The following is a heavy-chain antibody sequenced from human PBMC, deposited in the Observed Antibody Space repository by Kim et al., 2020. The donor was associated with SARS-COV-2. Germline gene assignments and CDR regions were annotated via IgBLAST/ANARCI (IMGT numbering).Heavy chain of an antibody. CDR2: ISSSSSYI. Sequence: GGSLRLSCAASGFTFSSYSMNWVRQAPGKGLEWVSSISSSSSYIYYADSVKGRFTISRDNAKNSLYLQMNSLRAEDTAVYYCARDGPIDRGHFDYWGQGTLVTVSS. CDR1: GFTFSSYS. J-gene: IGHJ4*02. CDR3: ARDGPIDRGHFDY. V-gene: IGHV3-21*04. D-gene: IGHD3-16*01.